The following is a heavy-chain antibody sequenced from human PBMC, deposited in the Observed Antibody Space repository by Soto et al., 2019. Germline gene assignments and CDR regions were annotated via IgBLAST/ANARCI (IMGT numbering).Heavy chain of an antibody. D-gene: IGHD3-16*01. CDR1: GFTFSNYW. J-gene: IGHJ6*02. Sequence: EAQLVESGGGSVQPGGSLRLSCTASGFTFSNYWMSWVRQAPGKGLEWVANINQEGSEKDYVDSVKGRFTISRDYAKNSLFLQTNSLRAEDTAVYYCARGGQHFRNPLWDNYYYGMDVWGQGTTVTVSS. CDR2: INQEGSEK. CDR3: ARGGQHFRNPLWDNYYYGMDV. V-gene: IGHV3-7*05.